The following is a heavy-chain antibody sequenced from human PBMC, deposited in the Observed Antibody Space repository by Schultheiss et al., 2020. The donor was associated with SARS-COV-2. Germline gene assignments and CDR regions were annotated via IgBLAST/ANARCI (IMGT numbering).Heavy chain of an antibody. J-gene: IGHJ4*02. Sequence: ASVKVSCKASGYTFTSYDINWVRQATGQGLEWMGWINPNSGGTNYAQKFQGGVTMTWDTSISTAYVDLSSLTSDDTAVYYCARDPFERRPSLDDWGQGTLVTVSS. CDR1: GYTFTSYD. D-gene: IGHD3-16*01. CDR2: INPNSGGT. V-gene: IGHV1-2*02. CDR3: ARDPFERRPSLDD.